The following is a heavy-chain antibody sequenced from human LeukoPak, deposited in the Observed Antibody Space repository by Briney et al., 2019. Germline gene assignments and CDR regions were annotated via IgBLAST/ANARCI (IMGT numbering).Heavy chain of an antibody. D-gene: IGHD6-19*01. Sequence: GGSLRLSCAASGFTFSSYGMHWVRQAPGKGLEWVAVTSYDGSNKYYADSVKGRFTISRDNSKNTLYLQMNSLRAEDTAVYYCATAYSSGWYYFDYWGQGTLVTVSS. CDR1: GFTFSSYG. V-gene: IGHV3-30*03. CDR3: ATAYSSGWYYFDY. J-gene: IGHJ4*02. CDR2: TSYDGSNK.